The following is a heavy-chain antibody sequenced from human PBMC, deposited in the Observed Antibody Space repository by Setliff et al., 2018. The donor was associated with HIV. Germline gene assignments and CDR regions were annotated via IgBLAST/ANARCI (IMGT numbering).Heavy chain of an antibody. CDR2: IIPIYGTP. CDR1: GGTFSSYA. V-gene: IGHV1-69*13. J-gene: IGHJ3*02. Sequence: GASVKVSCKASGGTFSSYAITWVRQAPGQGPEWMGGIIPIYGTPNYAQRFQGRVTITADESTSTAYMDLSSLTSDDTAVYYCARVTVDWGFGNAFDIWGQGTMVTVSS. CDR3: ARVTVDWGFGNAFDI. D-gene: IGHD7-27*01.